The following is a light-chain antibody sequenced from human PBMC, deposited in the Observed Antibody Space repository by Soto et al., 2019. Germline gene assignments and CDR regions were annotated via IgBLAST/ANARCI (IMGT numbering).Light chain of an antibody. CDR1: QSISLS. CDR2: KAS. CDR3: QQYRYFQWT. Sequence: DIQMTQSPSTLSASVGDRVTITCRASQSISLSLAWHQQKPGKAPKPLMYKASSLESGAPSKFSSSGSGKKFTHTISSLQPNDFATYYCQQYRYFQWTFGQGTKVEIK. J-gene: IGKJ1*01. V-gene: IGKV1-5*03.